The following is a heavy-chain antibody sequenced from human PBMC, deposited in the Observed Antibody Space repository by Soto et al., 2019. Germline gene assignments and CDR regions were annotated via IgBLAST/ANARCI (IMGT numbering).Heavy chain of an antibody. CDR1: GDSVSSNSAA. V-gene: IGHV6-1*01. CDR2: TYYRSKWYN. Sequence: SQTLSLTCAISGDSVSSNSAAWNWISQSPSRGLEWLGRTYYRSKWYNDYAVSVKSRITINPDTSKNQFSLQLNSVTPEDTAVYYCAREVVVVVAAAWGKLDYWGQGTLVTVSS. D-gene: IGHD2-15*01. CDR3: AREVVVVVAAAWGKLDY. J-gene: IGHJ4*02.